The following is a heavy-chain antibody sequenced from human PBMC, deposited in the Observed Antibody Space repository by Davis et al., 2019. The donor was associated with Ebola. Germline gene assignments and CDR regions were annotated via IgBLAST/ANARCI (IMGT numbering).Heavy chain of an antibody. V-gene: IGHV3-30*03. CDR2: ISYDGSNK. D-gene: IGHD3-22*01. CDR1: GFTFSSYG. CDR3: ARDLLRYDSSGYSDY. Sequence: GGSLRLSCAASGFTFSSYGMHWVRQAPGKGLEWVAVISYDGSNKYYADSVKGRFTISRDNSKNTLYLQMNSLRAEDTAVYYCARDLLRYDSSGYSDYWGQGTLVTVSS. J-gene: IGHJ4*02.